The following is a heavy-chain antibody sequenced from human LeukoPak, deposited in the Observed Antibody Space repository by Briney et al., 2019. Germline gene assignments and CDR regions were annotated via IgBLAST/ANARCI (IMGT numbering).Heavy chain of an antibody. J-gene: IGHJ4*02. Sequence: SETLSLTCTVSGGSISSSSYYWGWIRQPPGKGLEWIGSIYYSGSTYYNPSLKCRVTISVDTSKNQFSLKLSSVPAADTAVYYCARGYCGGGSCYSGDYWGQGTLVTVSS. D-gene: IGHD2-15*01. CDR1: GGSISSSSYY. CDR3: ARGYCGGGSCYSGDY. V-gene: IGHV4-39*01. CDR2: IYYSGST.